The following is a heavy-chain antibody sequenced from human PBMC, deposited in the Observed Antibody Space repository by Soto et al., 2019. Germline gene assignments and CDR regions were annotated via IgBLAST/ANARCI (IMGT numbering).Heavy chain of an antibody. J-gene: IGHJ4*02. Sequence: ASVKVSCKVSGYTLTELSMHWVRQAPGKGLEWMGGFDPEDGETIYAQKFQGRVTMTEDTSTATAYMELSSLRSEDTAVYYCATAEPSIVVVPAAMGSFDYWGQGTLVTVSS. D-gene: IGHD2-2*01. CDR3: ATAEPSIVVVPAAMGSFDY. V-gene: IGHV1-24*01. CDR1: GYTLTELS. CDR2: FDPEDGET.